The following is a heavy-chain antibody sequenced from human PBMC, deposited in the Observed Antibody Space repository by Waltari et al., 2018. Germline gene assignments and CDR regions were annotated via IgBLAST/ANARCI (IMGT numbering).Heavy chain of an antibody. CDR3: ATYVGASIGTAAFDV. CDR2: ISYSEAT. V-gene: IGHV4-39*01. J-gene: IGHJ3*01. CDR1: GGSITTTLTH. Sequence: QLHLQESGPGLVQPSETLSLTCSISGGSITTTLTHWVWIRQPPGKGLEWTATISYSEATYTSPSLKSRLTMSADTFKNQFSLKVSSVTAADTAVYYCATYVGASIGTAAFDVWGRGTMVTVSS. D-gene: IGHD3-16*01.